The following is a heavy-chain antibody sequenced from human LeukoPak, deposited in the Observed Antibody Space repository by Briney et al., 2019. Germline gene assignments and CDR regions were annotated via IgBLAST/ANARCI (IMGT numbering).Heavy chain of an antibody. CDR3: AKAHPIYYFDY. CDR1: GFTFSSYG. J-gene: IGHJ4*02. V-gene: IGHV3-30*18. Sequence: GSLRLSCAASGFTFSSYGMHWVRQAPGKGLEWVAVISYDGSNKYYADSVKGRFTISRDNSKNTLYLQMSSLRAEDTAVYYCAKAHPIYYFDYWGQGTLVTVSS. CDR2: ISYDGSNK.